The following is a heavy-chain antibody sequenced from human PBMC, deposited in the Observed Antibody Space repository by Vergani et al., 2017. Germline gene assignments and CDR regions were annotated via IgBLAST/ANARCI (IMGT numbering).Heavy chain of an antibody. V-gene: IGHV4-34*01. J-gene: IGHJ6*03. CDR2: INHSGST. CDR3: ARGNKDTAMVKDYYYYMDG. CDR1: GGSFSGYY. Sequence: QVQLQQWGAGLLKPSETLSLTCAVYGGSFSGYYWSWIRQPPGKGLEWFGEINHSGSTNYNPSLKSRVTISVDTSKNQFSLKVSSVTAADTAVYYCARGNKDTAMVKDYYYYMDGWGKGTTVTVSS. D-gene: IGHD5-18*01.